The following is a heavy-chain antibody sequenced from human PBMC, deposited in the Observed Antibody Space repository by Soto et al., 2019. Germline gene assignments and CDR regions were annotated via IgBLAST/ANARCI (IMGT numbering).Heavy chain of an antibody. J-gene: IGHJ5*02. CDR3: ASIFHSNYGAGYNWFDP. CDR1: GGSFSGYY. Sequence: QVQLQQWGAGLLKPSETLSLTCAVYGGSFSGYYWSWIRQPPGKGLEWIGEINHSGSTNYNPSLKSRVTISVDKSKNQFSLKLSSVTAADTAVYYCASIFHSNYGAGYNWFDPWGQGTLVTVSS. V-gene: IGHV4-34*01. CDR2: INHSGST. D-gene: IGHD4-4*01.